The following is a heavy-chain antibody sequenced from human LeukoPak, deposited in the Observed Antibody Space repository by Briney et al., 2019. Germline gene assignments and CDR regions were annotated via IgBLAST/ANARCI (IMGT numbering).Heavy chain of an antibody. CDR3: ASATMVVTPRYFDY. V-gene: IGHV4-34*01. CDR1: GGSFSGYY. Sequence: SETLSLTCAVYGGSFSGYYWSWIRQPRGKGLEWIGEINHSGSTNYNPSLKSRVTISVDTSKNQFSLKLSSVTAADTAVYYCASATMVVTPRYFDYWGQGTLVTVSS. CDR2: INHSGST. J-gene: IGHJ4*02. D-gene: IGHD4-23*01.